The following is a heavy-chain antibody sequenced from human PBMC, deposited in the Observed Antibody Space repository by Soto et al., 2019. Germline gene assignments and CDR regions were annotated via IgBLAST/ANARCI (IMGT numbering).Heavy chain of an antibody. CDR2: IYYSGST. D-gene: IGHD4-4*01. Sequence: QVQLQESGPGLVKPSQTLSLTCTVSGGSISSGDYFWSWIRQYQGKGLEWIGYIYYSGSTYYNPSLKTRVTISLDTPKSQFSPKLSSMTAADTAVYYCARGRALYSTYESWGQGTLVSVSS. J-gene: IGHJ4*02. CDR1: GGSISSGDYF. V-gene: IGHV4-31*03. CDR3: ARGRALYSTYES.